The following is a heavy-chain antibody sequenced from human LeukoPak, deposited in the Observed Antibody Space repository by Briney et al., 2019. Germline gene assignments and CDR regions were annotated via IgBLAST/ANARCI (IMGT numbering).Heavy chain of an antibody. CDR2: IIPIFGTA. V-gene: IGHV1-69*13. J-gene: IGHJ3*02. CDR1: GYTFTGYY. CDR3: ARELVPAAMSAFDI. D-gene: IGHD2-2*01. Sequence: SVKVSCKASGYTFTGYYMHWVRQAPGQGLEWMGGIIPIFGTANYAQKFQGRVTITADESTSTAYMELSSLRSEDTAVYYCARELVPAAMSAFDIWGQGTMVTVSS.